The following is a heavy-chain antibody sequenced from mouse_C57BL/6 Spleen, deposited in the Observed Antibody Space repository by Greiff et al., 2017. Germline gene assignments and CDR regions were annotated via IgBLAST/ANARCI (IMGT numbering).Heavy chain of an antibody. J-gene: IGHJ4*01. Sequence: VQLQQSGPELVKPGASVKISCKASGYAFSSSWMNWVKQRPGKGLEWIGRIYPGDGDTNYNGKFKGKATLTADKSSSTAYMQLSSLTSEDSAVYFCARRGLLDAMDYGGQGTSVTVSS. D-gene: IGHD2-10*01. V-gene: IGHV1-82*01. CDR3: ARRGLLDAMDY. CDR2: IYPGDGDT. CDR1: GYAFSSSW.